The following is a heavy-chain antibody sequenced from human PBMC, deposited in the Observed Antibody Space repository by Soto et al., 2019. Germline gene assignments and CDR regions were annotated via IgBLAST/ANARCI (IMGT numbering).Heavy chain of an antibody. CDR2: INSRADYT. D-gene: IGHD3-16*01. V-gene: IGHV3-21*06. Sequence: EVQLVESGGGPVKSGQSLRLSCVASGFTLSNYRMTWVRQGPGKGLEWVSSINSRADYTHYTESVKGRFTISRDNAKNSVFLQKNKLRAEGAGVFFCGRRKGDGGNLAPGGHYGGEVWGQG. CDR1: GFTLSNYR. J-gene: IGHJ6*02. CDR3: GRRKGDGGNLAPGGHYGGEV.